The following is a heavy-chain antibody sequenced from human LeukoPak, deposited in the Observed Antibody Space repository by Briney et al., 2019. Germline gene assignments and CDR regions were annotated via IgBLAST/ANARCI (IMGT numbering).Heavy chain of an antibody. CDR2: INSNSGAT. CDR3: ARETTEADDH. J-gene: IGHJ4*02. V-gene: IGHV1-2*02. Sequence: ASVKVSCKASGYTFNIHYIHWVRQAPGQGLEWVGWINSNSGATQYAQKFQGRVIMTTDTSITTVYMELSRLTSDDTAVYYCARETTEADDHWGQGTLVTVSS. D-gene: IGHD1-1*01. CDR1: GYTFNIHY.